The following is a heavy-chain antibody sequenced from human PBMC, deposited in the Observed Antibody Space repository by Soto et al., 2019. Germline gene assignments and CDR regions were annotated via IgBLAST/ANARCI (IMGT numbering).Heavy chain of an antibody. CDR1: GGSFSGYY. J-gene: IGHJ4*02. V-gene: IGHV4-34*01. CDR3: ARGSGY. Sequence: SETLSLTCAVYGGSFSGYYWSWIRQPPGKGLEWIGEINHSGSTNYNPSLKSRVTISVDTSKNQFSLKLSSVTAADTAVYYCARGSGYWGQGTLVTVSS. CDR2: INHSGST.